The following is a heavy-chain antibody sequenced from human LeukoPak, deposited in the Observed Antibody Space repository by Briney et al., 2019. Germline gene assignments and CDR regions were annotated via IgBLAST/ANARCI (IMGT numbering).Heavy chain of an antibody. CDR2: IYYSGST. CDR3: ARRGGLNWFDP. CDR1: GGSISSSSYY. J-gene: IGHJ5*02. D-gene: IGHD1-26*01. V-gene: IGHV4-39*01. Sequence: SETLSLTCTVSGGSISSSSYYWGWIRQPPGKGLEWIGSIYYSGSTYYNPSLKSRLPISVDTSKNQFSLKLSSVTAADTAVYYCARRGGLNWFDPWGQGTLVTVSS.